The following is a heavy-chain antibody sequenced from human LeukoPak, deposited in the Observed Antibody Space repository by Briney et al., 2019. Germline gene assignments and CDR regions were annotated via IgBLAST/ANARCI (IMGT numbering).Heavy chain of an antibody. J-gene: IGHJ5*02. CDR3: ARGLSEPVWFDP. Sequence: PGGSLRLSCAASAFSFSDYNMNWVRQAPGKGLEWVSSITSSGSYIYYADSVKGRFTISRDNAKNSLYLQMNSLRAEDTAVYYCARGLSEPVWFDPWGQGTLVTVSS. V-gene: IGHV3-21*01. D-gene: IGHD1-14*01. CDR2: ITSSGSYI. CDR1: AFSFSDYN.